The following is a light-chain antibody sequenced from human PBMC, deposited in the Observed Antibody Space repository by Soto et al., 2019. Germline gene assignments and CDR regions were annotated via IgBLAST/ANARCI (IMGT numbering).Light chain of an antibody. CDR1: QSISSW. Sequence: DIQMTQSPSTLSASVGDRVTISCRASQSISSWLAWYQQKPGKAPNLLIYDASSLQSGVPSRFSGIGSGTEFTLTISSLQPDDFATYYCQPYNNWPLTFGGGTKVDIK. J-gene: IGKJ4*01. V-gene: IGKV1-5*01. CDR2: DAS. CDR3: QPYNNWPLT.